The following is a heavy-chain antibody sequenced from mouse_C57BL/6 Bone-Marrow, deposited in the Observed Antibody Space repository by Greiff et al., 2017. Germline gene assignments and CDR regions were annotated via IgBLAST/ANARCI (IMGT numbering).Heavy chain of an antibody. J-gene: IGHJ4*01. Sequence: VQVVESGPGLVAPSQSLSITCTVSGFSLTSYGVDWVRQSPGTGLEWLGVIWGVGRTNYTSALNTRLSISTNNTKSQVFLKMNSLPTDDTAMYSCASSLTYYAMDYWGQGTSVTVSS. CDR1: GFSLTSYG. CDR2: IWGVGRT. CDR3: ASSLTYYAMDY. D-gene: IGHD4-1*01. V-gene: IGHV2-6*01.